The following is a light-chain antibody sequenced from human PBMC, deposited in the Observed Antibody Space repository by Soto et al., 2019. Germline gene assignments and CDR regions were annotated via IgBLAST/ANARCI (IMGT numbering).Light chain of an antibody. J-gene: IGLJ3*02. CDR1: NSDVGGYNY. V-gene: IGLV2-11*01. Sequence: QSALTQRRSVSGSPGQSVTISCTGTNSDVGGYNYVSWYLQYPGRAPKLMIYYVSQRPSGVPDRFSGSKSGNTASLTISGLQAEDEADYYCCSYAGSYSWVFGAGTKLTVL. CDR2: YVS. CDR3: CSYAGSYSWV.